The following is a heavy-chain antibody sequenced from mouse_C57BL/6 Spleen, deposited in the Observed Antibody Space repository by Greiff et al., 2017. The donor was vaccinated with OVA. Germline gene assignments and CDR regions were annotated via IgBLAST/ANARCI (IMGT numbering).Heavy chain of an antibody. CDR2: IDPSDSYT. J-gene: IGHJ3*01. CDR3: ARSDGNLAWFAY. V-gene: IGHV1-69*01. D-gene: IGHD1-1*01. CDR1: GYTFTSYW. Sequence: VKLQQPGAELVMPGASVKLSCKASGYTFTSYWMHWVKQRPGQGLEWIGEIDPSDSYTNYNQKFKGKSTLTVDKSSSTAYMQLSSLTSEDSAVYYCARSDGNLAWFAYGGQGTLVTVSA.